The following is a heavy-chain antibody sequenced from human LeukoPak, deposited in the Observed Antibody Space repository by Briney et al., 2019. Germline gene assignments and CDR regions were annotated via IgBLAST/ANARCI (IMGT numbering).Heavy chain of an antibody. CDR2: INHSGST. CDR3: ARGGRPFSSDY. Sequence: PSETLSLTCAVYGGSFSGYYWSWIRQPPGKGLEWIGEINHSGSTNYNPSLKSRVTISVDTSKNQFSLKLSSVTAADTAVYYCARGGRPFSSDYWGQGTLVTVSS. D-gene: IGHD1-1*01. J-gene: IGHJ4*02. V-gene: IGHV4-34*01. CDR1: GGSFSGYY.